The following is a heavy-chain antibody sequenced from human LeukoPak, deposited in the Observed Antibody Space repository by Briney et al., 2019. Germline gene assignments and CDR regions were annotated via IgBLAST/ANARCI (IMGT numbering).Heavy chain of an antibody. CDR1: GFTVSSNY. J-gene: IGHJ4*02. V-gene: IGHV3-53*01. D-gene: IGHD2-15*01. CDR3: RRDYCSGGNGIEY. CDR2: IYSDGTT. Sequence: GGSLRLFCAASGFTVSSNYMSCWRQAPAKGLEWGSVIYSDGTTKYADSVKGRFTISRDNSKNTLYPQITTVRAEDTAVYYCRRDYCSGGNGIEYWGQGPLVTVSS.